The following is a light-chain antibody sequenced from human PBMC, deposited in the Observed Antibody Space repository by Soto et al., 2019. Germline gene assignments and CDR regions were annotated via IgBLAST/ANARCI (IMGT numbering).Light chain of an antibody. Sequence: ELVMTQSPATLSVSPGERATLSCRASQSVSSNLAWYQQKPGQAPRLLIYGASTRATGIPARFSGSGSGTEFTLTISSLQSEDFAVYYCQQYNNWPWTVGQGTKVDI. V-gene: IGKV3-15*01. CDR3: QQYNNWPWT. J-gene: IGKJ1*01. CDR1: QSVSSN. CDR2: GAS.